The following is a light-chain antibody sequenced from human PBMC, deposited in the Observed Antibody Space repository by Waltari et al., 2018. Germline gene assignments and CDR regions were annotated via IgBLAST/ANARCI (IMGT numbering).Light chain of an antibody. J-gene: IGLJ2*01. CDR1: IIGSKC. V-gene: IGLV3-21*04. Sequence: SYVLTQPPSVSVAPGKTAMISCAGHIIGSKCVTWYQQKPGKAPAVVIYYDSDRPSGIPERFSGSNSVNTATLTISRVEAGDEADYYCQVWDSSSDHVVFGGGTKLTVL. CDR2: YDS. CDR3: QVWDSSSDHVV.